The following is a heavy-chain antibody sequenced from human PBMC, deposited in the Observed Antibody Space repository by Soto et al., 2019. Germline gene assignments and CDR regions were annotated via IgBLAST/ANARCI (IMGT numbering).Heavy chain of an antibody. Sequence: QLQLQESGPGLVKPAETLSLTCTVSGGSVSSGNYYWSWIRQPPGKGLDWLGNIYNTGRANYNPSLKSRVTMSLDTSKNHFSLKLDSVTAADTAIYYCAGRPVTTTNWLDPWGQGTLVIVSS. CDR2: IYNTGRA. CDR1: GGSVSSGNYY. V-gene: IGHV4-61*03. D-gene: IGHD3-22*01. CDR3: AGRPVTTTNWLDP. J-gene: IGHJ5*02.